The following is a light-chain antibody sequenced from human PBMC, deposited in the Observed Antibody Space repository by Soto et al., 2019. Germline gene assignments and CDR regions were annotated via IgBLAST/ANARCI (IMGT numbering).Light chain of an antibody. CDR2: GNS. CDR1: SSNIGAGYD. CDR3: QSYESSLSGWV. V-gene: IGLV1-40*01. Sequence: QSVLTQPPSVSRAPGQRVTISCTGSSSNIGAGYDVHWYQQLPGTAPKLLIYGNSNRPSGVPDRFSGSKSGTSPSLAITGLEAEDEADYYCQSYESSLSGWVFGGGTKLTVL. J-gene: IGLJ3*02.